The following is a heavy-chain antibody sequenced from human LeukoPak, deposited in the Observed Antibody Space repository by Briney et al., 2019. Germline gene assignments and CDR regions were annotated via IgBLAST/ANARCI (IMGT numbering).Heavy chain of an antibody. Sequence: ASVKVSCKASGYTFTGYYMHWVRQAPGQGLEWMGWINPNSGGTNYVQKFQGRVTMTRDTSISTAYMELRRLRSDDTAVYYCARVGYCSSTSCKQYGMDVWGQGTTVTVSS. CDR2: INPNSGGT. V-gene: IGHV1-2*02. J-gene: IGHJ6*02. CDR3: ARVGYCSSTSCKQYGMDV. D-gene: IGHD2-2*01. CDR1: GYTFTGYY.